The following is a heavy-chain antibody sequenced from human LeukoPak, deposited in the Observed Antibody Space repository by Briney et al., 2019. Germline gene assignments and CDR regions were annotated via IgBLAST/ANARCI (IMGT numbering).Heavy chain of an antibody. CDR2: ISGSGGST. D-gene: IGHD3-22*01. Sequence: PGGSLRLSCAASGFTFSSYAMSWVRQAPGKGLEGVSAISGSGGSTYYADSVKGRFTISRDNSKNTLYLQMNSLRAEDTAVYYCAKGLRSFTYYYDSSGYYTYWGQGTLVTVSS. CDR1: GFTFSSYA. J-gene: IGHJ4*02. V-gene: IGHV3-23*01. CDR3: AKGLRSFTYYYDSSGYYTY.